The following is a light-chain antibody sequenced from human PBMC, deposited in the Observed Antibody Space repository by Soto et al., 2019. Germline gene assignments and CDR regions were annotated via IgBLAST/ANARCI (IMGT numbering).Light chain of an antibody. J-gene: IGKJ4*01. CDR3: QPYNNWPLT. Sequence: EIVLTPSPATLSVSPGERVPLSCRASQSVNNNLAWYQQKPGQAPRLLIYGASTRAAGIPDRFSGSGSGTDFTLTISRLEPEDFAVYYCQPYNNWPLTFGGGTKVDI. CDR2: GAS. CDR1: QSVNNN. V-gene: IGKV3D-15*01.